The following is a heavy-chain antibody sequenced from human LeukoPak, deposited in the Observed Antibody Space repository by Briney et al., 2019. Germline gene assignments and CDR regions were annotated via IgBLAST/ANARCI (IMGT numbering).Heavy chain of an antibody. J-gene: IGHJ1*01. CDR2: IHHSGST. CDR3: ARVAAGIGFFQH. CDR1: GGSISSSSYY. V-gene: IGHV4-39*07. Sequence: PPETLSLTCTVSGGSISSSSYYWGWIRQPPGKGLEWIGNIHHSGSTYYNPSLKSRVTISVDTSKNQLSLKLSSVTAADTAVYYCARVAAGIGFFQHWGQGTLVTVSS. D-gene: IGHD6-13*01.